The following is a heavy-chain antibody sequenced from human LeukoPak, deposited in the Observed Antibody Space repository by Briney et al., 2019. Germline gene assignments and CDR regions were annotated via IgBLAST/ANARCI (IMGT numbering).Heavy chain of an antibody. CDR2: TSGSGGNT. CDR1: GFTFSSYA. Sequence: PGGSLRLSCAASGFTFSSYAMSWVRQAPGKGLEWVSATSGSGGNTYYADSVKGRFTISRDNSKKTLYLQLSSLRAEDTAVYYCAKDPGVARFGELWNYLDPWGQGTLVTVSS. V-gene: IGHV3-23*01. D-gene: IGHD3-10*01. J-gene: IGHJ5*02. CDR3: AKDPGVARFGELWNYLDP.